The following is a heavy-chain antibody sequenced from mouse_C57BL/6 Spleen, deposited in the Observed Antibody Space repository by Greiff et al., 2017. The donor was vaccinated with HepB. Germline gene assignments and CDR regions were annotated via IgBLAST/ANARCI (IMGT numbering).Heavy chain of an antibody. V-gene: IGHV1-26*01. CDR3: ARGGGGTFYAMDY. J-gene: IGHJ4*01. D-gene: IGHD3-3*01. CDR2: INPNNGGT. Sequence: EVQLQQSGPELVKPGASVKISCKASGYTFTDYYMNWVKQSHGKSLEWIGDINPNNGGTSYNQKFKGKATLTVDKSSSTAYMELRSLTSEDSAVYYCARGGGGTFYAMDYWGQGTSVTVSS. CDR1: GYTFTDYY.